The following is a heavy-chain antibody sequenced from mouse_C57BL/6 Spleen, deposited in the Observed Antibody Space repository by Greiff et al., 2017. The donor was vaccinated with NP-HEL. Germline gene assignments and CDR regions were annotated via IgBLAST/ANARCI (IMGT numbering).Heavy chain of an antibody. J-gene: IGHJ4*01. CDR3: ARDLYDRVGYAMDY. CDR1: GYTFTSYW. D-gene: IGHD2-12*01. V-gene: IGHV1-50*01. CDR2: IDPSDSYT. Sequence: QVQLQQPGAELVKPGASVKLSCKASGYTFTSYWMQWVKQRPGQGLEWIGEIDPSDSYTNYNQKFKGKATLTVDTSSSTAYMQLSSLTSEDSAVYYCARDLYDRVGYAMDYWGQGTSVTVSS.